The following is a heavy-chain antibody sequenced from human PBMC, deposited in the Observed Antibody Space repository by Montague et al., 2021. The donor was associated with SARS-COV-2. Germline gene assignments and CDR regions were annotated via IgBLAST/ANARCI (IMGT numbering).Heavy chain of an antibody. J-gene: IGHJ6*02. CDR3: ARILSYYYGMDV. CDR1: GFTFSSYG. CDR2: IRYDGSNK. Sequence: SLRLSCAASGFTFSSYGMNWVRQAPGKGLEWVAVIRYDGSNKYYADSVKGRFTISRDNSKNTLYLQMNSLRAENTAVYYCARILSYYYGMDVWGQGTTVTVSS. D-gene: IGHD2-15*01. V-gene: IGHV3-33*01.